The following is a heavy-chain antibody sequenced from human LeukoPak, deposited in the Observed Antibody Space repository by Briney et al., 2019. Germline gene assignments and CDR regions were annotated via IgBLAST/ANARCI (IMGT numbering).Heavy chain of an antibody. Sequence: PSETLSLTCTVSGGSITSSSYHWTWIRQPPGKDLEWIGSIYYSGTSYYNPSLKSRVTISVDTSKNQFSLRLNSVTAADTAVYYCATDSTTWPNYWGQGTLVTVSS. D-gene: IGHD2/OR15-2a*01. CDR3: ATDSTTWPNY. CDR1: GGSITSSSYH. V-gene: IGHV4-39*01. J-gene: IGHJ4*02. CDR2: IYYSGTS.